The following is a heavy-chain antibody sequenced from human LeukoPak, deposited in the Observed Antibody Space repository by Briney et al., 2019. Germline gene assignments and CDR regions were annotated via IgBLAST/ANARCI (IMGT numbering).Heavy chain of an antibody. CDR3: ARGASVYDSSGYYAKTYYFDY. CDR2: INHSGST. CDR1: GGSFSGYY. V-gene: IGHV4-34*01. D-gene: IGHD3-22*01. Sequence: SETLSLTCAVYGGSFSGYYWSWIRQSPGKGLEWIGEINHSGSTNYNPSLKSRVTISVDTSKNQFSLKLSSVTVADTAVYYCARGASVYDSSGYYAKTYYFDYWGQETLVTVSS. J-gene: IGHJ4*02.